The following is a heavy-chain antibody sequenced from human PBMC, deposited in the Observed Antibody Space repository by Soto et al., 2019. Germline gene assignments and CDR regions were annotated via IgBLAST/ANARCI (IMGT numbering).Heavy chain of an antibody. Sequence: EVQLVESGGGLVQPGGSLRLSCAPSGFTVISNYMTWVPQAPGKGLEWVSVIYIDGSTYYADSVKGRFTISRDNSKNTLYLQMNSLRAEDTAVYYCARTIYGDPDYWGQGTLVTVSS. CDR1: GFTVISNY. CDR2: IYIDGST. V-gene: IGHV3-66*01. D-gene: IGHD4-17*01. CDR3: ARTIYGDPDY. J-gene: IGHJ4*02.